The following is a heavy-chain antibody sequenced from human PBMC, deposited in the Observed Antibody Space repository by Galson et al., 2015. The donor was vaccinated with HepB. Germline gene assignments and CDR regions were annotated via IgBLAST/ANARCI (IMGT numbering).Heavy chain of an antibody. CDR3: VRERETRSNYYGMDV. D-gene: IGHD6-13*01. Sequence: CAISGDSVSSNSAAWNWIRQSPSRGLEWLGRTYYRSKWYNDYALSVKSRIIINPDTSKNQVSLQLKSVTPEDTATYYCVRERETRSNYYGMDVWGQGTTVTVSS. CDR1: GDSVSSNSAA. CDR2: TYYRSKWYN. V-gene: IGHV6-1*01. J-gene: IGHJ6*02.